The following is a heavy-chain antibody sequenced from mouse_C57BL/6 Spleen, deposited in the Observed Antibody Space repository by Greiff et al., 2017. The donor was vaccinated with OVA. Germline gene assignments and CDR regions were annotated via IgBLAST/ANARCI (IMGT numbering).Heavy chain of an antibody. V-gene: IGHV3-6*01. CDR1: GYSITSGYY. CDR2: ISYDGSN. D-gene: IGHD1-1*01. Sequence: ESGPGLVKPSQSLSLTCSVTGYSITSGYYWNWIRQFPGNKLEWMGYISYDGSNNYNPSLKNRISITRDTSKNQFFLKLNSVTTEDTATYYCAGVGANPYWYFDVWGTGTTVTVSS. CDR3: AGVGANPYWYFDV. J-gene: IGHJ1*03.